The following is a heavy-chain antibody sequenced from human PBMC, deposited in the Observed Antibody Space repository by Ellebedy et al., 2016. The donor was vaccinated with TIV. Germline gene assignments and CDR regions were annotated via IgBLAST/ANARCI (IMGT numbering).Heavy chain of an antibody. CDR1: GGSISRSSYY. Sequence: SETLSLTCTVSGGSISRSSYYWGWIRQPPQKGLEWIGSIYYTGSSFYNPSLKSRVAISADTSKNQFSLRLSSVTAADTAVYYCARWFGELLYVRWFDLWGQGTLVTVSS. D-gene: IGHD3-10*01. CDR3: ARWFGELLYVRWFDL. J-gene: IGHJ5*02. CDR2: IYYTGSS. V-gene: IGHV4-39*01.